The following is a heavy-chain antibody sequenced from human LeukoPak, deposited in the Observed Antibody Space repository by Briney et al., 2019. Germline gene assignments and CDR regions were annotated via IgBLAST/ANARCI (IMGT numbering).Heavy chain of an antibody. V-gene: IGHV1-18*01. Sequence: GASVKVSCKASGYTFTSYCISWVRQAPGQGLEWMGWISAYNGNTNYAQKLQGRVTMTTDTSTSTAYMELRSLRSDDTAVYYCARADYYDSSGYSDYWGQGTLVTVSS. J-gene: IGHJ4*02. CDR3: ARADYYDSSGYSDY. D-gene: IGHD3-22*01. CDR2: ISAYNGNT. CDR1: GYTFTSYC.